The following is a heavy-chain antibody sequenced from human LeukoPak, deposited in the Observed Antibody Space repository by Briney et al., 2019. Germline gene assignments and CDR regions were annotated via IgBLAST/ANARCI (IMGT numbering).Heavy chain of an antibody. J-gene: IGHJ4*02. Sequence: ASVKVSCKASGYTFTSYDINWVRQATGQGLEWMGWMNPNSGNTGYAQKFQGRVTMTRNTSISTAYMELCSLRSEDTAVYYCARSPALRQWLVRFLVDYWGQGTLVTVSS. D-gene: IGHD6-19*01. CDR3: ARSPALRQWLVRFLVDY. V-gene: IGHV1-8*01. CDR1: GYTFTSYD. CDR2: MNPNSGNT.